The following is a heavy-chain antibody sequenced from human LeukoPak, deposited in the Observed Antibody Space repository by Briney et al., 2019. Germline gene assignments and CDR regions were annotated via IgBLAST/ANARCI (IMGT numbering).Heavy chain of an antibody. CDR2: INHSGST. Sequence: PGGSLRLSCAASGFTFSNYWMNWVRQAPGKGLEWIGEINHSGSTNYNPSLKRRVTISVDTSKNQFSLKLSSVTAADTAVYYCARVGVTTLSGYYYYMDVWGKGTTVTVSS. CDR1: GFTFSNYW. CDR3: ARVGVTTLSGYYYYMDV. J-gene: IGHJ6*03. D-gene: IGHD4-17*01. V-gene: IGHV4-34*01.